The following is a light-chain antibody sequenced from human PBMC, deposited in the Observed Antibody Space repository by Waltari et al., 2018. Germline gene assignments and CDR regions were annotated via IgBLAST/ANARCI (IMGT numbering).Light chain of an antibody. J-gene: IGKJ5*01. Sequence: EIVLTQSPATLSLSPGERATLSCRASQRVSSSLAWYDRKPGQAPSLLIYDTSARSTGIPAIFSGSGSGTDFPLTIISLEHEDFAFYYCHECSNWPSITFGQVTRLEIK. CDR3: HECSNWPSIT. V-gene: IGKV3-11*01. CDR1: QRVSSS. CDR2: DTS.